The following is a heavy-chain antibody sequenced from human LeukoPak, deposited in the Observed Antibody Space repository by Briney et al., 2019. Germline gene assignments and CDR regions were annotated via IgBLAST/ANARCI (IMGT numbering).Heavy chain of an antibody. D-gene: IGHD4-17*01. J-gene: IGHJ4*02. CDR1: GFTFSGSA. V-gene: IGHV3-73*01. CDR3: TRRLKKDDYGDYGPFDY. CDR2: IRSKANSYAT. Sequence: GGSLRLSCAASGFTFSGSAMHWVRQASGKGLEWVGRIRSKANSYATAYAASVKGRFTISRDDSKDTAYLQMNSLKTEDTAVYYCTRRLKKDDYGDYGPFDYWGQGTLVTVSS.